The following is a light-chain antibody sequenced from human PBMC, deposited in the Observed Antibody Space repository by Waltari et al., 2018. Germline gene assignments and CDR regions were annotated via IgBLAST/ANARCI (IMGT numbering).Light chain of an antibody. CDR2: LAS. Sequence: DIQMTQSPSTLSASVGDRVTITCRASQSISNYLAWYQQKPGKAPKLLIYLASGLQSGVPLRFSGSGSGTEFTLTISSLQPDDFATYYCQQCDSYSTFGQGTKVEIK. CDR1: QSISNY. CDR3: QQCDSYST. V-gene: IGKV1-5*03. J-gene: IGKJ1*01.